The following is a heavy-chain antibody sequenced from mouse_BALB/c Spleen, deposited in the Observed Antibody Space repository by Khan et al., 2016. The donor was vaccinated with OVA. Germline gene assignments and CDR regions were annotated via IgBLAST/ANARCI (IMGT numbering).Heavy chain of an antibody. V-gene: IGHV1-7*01. CDR3: ARRGLRWDFDY. Sequence: QVQLQQSGAELVKPGASVKMSCKASGYTFINYWILWVKQRPGQGLEWIGYINPSTGYTEYNPNFKDKATLTADKSSSTAYMQLSSLTSEDSAVYYCARRGLRWDFDYWGQGTTLTVSS. D-gene: IGHD1-1*01. CDR1: GYTFINYW. J-gene: IGHJ2*01. CDR2: INPSTGYT.